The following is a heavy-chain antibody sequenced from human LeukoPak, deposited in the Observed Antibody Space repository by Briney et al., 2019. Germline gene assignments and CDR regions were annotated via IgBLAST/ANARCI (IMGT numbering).Heavy chain of an antibody. J-gene: IGHJ4*02. V-gene: IGHV4-31*03. CDR1: GGSISSGGYY. D-gene: IGHD5-18*01. CDR2: IYYSGST. CDR3: ASESSRGYSYGYFDY. Sequence: SQTLSLTCTVSGGSISSGGYYWSWIRQHPGKGLEWIGYIYYSGSTYYNPSLKSRVTISVDTSKNQFSLKLSSVTAADTAVYYCASESSRGYSYGYFDYWGQGTLVTVSS.